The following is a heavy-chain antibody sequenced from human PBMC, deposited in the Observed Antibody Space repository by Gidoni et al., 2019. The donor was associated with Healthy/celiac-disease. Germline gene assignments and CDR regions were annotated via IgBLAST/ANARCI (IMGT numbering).Heavy chain of an antibody. CDR1: GFTFSSYG. D-gene: IGHD1-1*01. CDR3: ARGGHDGYYYYYYGMDV. CDR2: IWYDGSNK. J-gene: IGHJ6*02. V-gene: IGHV3-33*01. Sequence: QVQLVESGGGVVQPGRSLRLACAASGFTFSSYGMHWVRQAPGKGLEWVAVIWYDGSNKYYADSVKGRFTISRDNSKNTLYLQMNSLRAEDTAVYYCARGGHDGYYYYYYGMDVWGQGTTVTVSS.